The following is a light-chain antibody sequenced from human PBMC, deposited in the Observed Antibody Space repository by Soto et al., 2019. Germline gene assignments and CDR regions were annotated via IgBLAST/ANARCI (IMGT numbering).Light chain of an antibody. V-gene: IGKV3-15*01. Sequence: EIVLIQSPATLSLSPGERATLSCRASQSVSSKLAWYQQKPGQAPRLLIYGASTRATGIPARFSGSGSGTEFTLIISSLQSEDSAVYYCQQYNSWLWTFGQGTKVDI. CDR1: QSVSSK. CDR3: QQYNSWLWT. CDR2: GAS. J-gene: IGKJ1*01.